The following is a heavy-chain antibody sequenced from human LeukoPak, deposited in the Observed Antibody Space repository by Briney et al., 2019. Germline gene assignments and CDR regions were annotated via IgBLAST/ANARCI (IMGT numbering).Heavy chain of an antibody. V-gene: IGHV4-61*02. Sequence: SETLSLTCTVSGGSISRGSNYWSWIRQPAGKGLEWIGRIYTSGSTNYNPSLKSRVTISVETSKNQFSLKLSSVTAADTAVYYCAREGAPNYYDSSGSGSYWGQGTLVTVSS. CDR1: GGSISRGSNY. D-gene: IGHD3-22*01. CDR2: IYTSGST. CDR3: AREGAPNYYDSSGSGSY. J-gene: IGHJ4*02.